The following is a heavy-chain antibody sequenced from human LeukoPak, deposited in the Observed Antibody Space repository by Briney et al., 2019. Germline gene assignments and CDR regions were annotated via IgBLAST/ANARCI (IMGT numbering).Heavy chain of an antibody. V-gene: IGHV3-53*01. J-gene: IGHJ6*03. CDR1: GFTVSSNY. CDR2: IYSGGST. Sequence: GGSLRLSCAVSGFTVSSNYMSWVRQAPGKGLEWVSVIYSGGSTYYADSVKGRFTISRDNSKNTLYLQMNSLRAEDTAVYYCARAMTTVTLYYYYYMDVWGKGTTVTVSS. D-gene: IGHD4-17*01. CDR3: ARAMTTVTLYYYYYMDV.